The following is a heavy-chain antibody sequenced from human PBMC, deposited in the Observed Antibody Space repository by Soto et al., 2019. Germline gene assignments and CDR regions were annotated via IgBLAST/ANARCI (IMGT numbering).Heavy chain of an antibody. V-gene: IGHV3-13*01. CDR3: ARVPKGQLWTFDY. CDR1: GFTFSSYD. CDR2: IGTAGDT. J-gene: IGHJ4*02. D-gene: IGHD5-18*01. Sequence: EVQLVESGGGLVQPGGSLRLSCAASGFTFSSYDMHWVRQATGKGLDWVSAIGTAGDTFYPGSVKGRFTISRENAKNSLYLQMNSLRAGDTAVYYCARVPKGQLWTFDYWGQGTLVTVSS.